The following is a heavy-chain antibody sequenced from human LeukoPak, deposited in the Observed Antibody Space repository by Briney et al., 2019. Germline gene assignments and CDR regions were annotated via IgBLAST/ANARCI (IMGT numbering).Heavy chain of an antibody. Sequence: PGGSLRPSCAASGFTFSSYGMHWVRQAPGKGLEWVAVIWYDESNKYYADSVKGRFTISRDNSKNTLYLQMNSLRAEDTAVYYCAKAPGWLADYWGQGTLVTVSS. J-gene: IGHJ4*02. CDR1: GFTFSSYG. V-gene: IGHV3-33*06. CDR2: IWYDESNK. D-gene: IGHD5-12*01. CDR3: AKAPGWLADY.